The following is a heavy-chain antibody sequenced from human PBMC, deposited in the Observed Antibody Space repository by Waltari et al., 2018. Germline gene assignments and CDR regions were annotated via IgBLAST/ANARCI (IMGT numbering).Heavy chain of an antibody. D-gene: IGHD3-3*02. CDR2: IISDGSTT. CDR1: GFTFSTYW. CDR3: TRTLAMDV. J-gene: IGHJ6*02. V-gene: IGHV3-74*01. Sequence: EVQLVESGGGLVQPGGSLRLPCASSGFTFSTYWVPWGRPAPGEGLVWVSRIISDGSTTNYADSVKGRFTISRDNAKNTLYLQMNSLRAEDTAVYYCTRTLAMDVWGQGTTVTVSS.